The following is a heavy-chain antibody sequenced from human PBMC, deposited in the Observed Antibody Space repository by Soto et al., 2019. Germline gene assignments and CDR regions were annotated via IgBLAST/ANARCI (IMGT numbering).Heavy chain of an antibody. CDR3: ATHPYSSGWYC. CDR1: GFTFSSYW. Sequence: HTGGSLRLSCAASGFTFSSYWMTWVRQAPGKGLEWVANIKQDGSEKYYVDSVKGRFTISRDNAKNSLYLQMNSLRAEDTAVYYCATHPYSSGWYCWGQGTLVTVS. J-gene: IGHJ4*02. CDR2: IKQDGSEK. D-gene: IGHD6-13*01. V-gene: IGHV3-7*02.